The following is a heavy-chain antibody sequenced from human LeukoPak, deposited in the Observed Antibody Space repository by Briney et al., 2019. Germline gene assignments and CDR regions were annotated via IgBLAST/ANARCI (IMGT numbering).Heavy chain of an antibody. V-gene: IGHV3-23*01. CDR3: AKDPILTVVNWFDS. Sequence: GAFLRLSCAASGFTFSLHGMSWLRQAPGKGLDFVAPINGGATYTYYADSVKGRFTISRNNSNTTLYLQMNSLRAEDTAEYYCAKDPILTVVNWFDSWGLGTLVSVSS. J-gene: IGHJ5*01. CDR1: GFTFSLHG. D-gene: IGHD2-21*02. CDR2: INGGATYT.